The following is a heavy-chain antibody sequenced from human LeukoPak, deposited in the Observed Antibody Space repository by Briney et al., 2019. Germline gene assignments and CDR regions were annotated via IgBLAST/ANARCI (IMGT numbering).Heavy chain of an antibody. D-gene: IGHD3-10*01. CDR1: GYTFTGYY. CDR3: ARGGPLWFGELSGLGY. Sequence: GASVKVSCKASGYTFTGYYMHWVRQAPGQGLEWMGWISAYNGNTNYAQKLQGRVTMTTDTSTSTAYMELRSLRSDDTAVYYCARGGPLWFGELSGLGYWGQGTLVTVSS. J-gene: IGHJ4*02. V-gene: IGHV1-18*04. CDR2: ISAYNGNT.